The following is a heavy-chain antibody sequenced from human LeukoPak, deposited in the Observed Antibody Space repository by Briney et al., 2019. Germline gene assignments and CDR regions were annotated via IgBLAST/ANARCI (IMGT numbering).Heavy chain of an antibody. Sequence: KPSETLSLICTVPGGSITGSHWSWLRQSAGKGLEWIGRIYSSGTTNYNPSLKSRVTMSLDTSKNQFSLRLSSVTAADTAVYYCARGAYSFDFWGQGALVTVSS. CDR3: ARGAYSFDF. J-gene: IGHJ4*02. CDR1: GGSITGSH. V-gene: IGHV4-4*07. CDR2: IYSSGTT.